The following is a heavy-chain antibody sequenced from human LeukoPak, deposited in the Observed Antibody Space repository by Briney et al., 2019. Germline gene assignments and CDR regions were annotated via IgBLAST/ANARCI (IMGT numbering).Heavy chain of an antibody. Sequence: GGSLRLSCAASGFTFSSYGMHWVRQAPGKGLEWVSYISSSGSTIYYADSVKGRFTISRDNAKNSLYLQMNSLRAEDTAVYYCATPDLGYCSSTSCRRGGYWGQGTLVTVSS. CDR3: ATPDLGYCSSTSCRRGGY. D-gene: IGHD2-2*01. CDR2: ISSSGSTI. CDR1: GFTFSSYG. J-gene: IGHJ4*02. V-gene: IGHV3-48*04.